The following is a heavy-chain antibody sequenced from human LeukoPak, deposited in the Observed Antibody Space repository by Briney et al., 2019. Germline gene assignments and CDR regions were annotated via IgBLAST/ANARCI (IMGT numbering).Heavy chain of an antibody. CDR2: IIPIFGTA. Sequence: SVNVSCKASGGTFSSYAISCVRQAPGQGLEWMGGIIPIFGTANYAQTFQGRVTITADESTSTAYMELSSLRSEDMAVYYCARGTYYDILTGSSPGWFDPWGQGTLVTVSS. CDR1: GGTFSSYA. J-gene: IGHJ5*02. CDR3: ARGTYYDILTGSSPGWFDP. D-gene: IGHD3-9*01. V-gene: IGHV1-69*13.